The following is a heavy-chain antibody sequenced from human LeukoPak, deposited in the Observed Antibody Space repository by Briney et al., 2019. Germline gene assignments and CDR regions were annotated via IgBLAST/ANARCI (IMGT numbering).Heavy chain of an antibody. V-gene: IGHV1-2*02. CDR2: INPNSGGT. D-gene: IGHD4-17*01. CDR1: GYTFTGYY. CDR3: ARDDYGDTRTYYYYMDV. J-gene: IGHJ6*03. Sequence: ASVKVSCKASGYTFTGYYMHWVRQAPGQGLEWMGWINPNSGGTNYAQKFRGRVTMTRDTSISTAYMELSRLRSDDTAVYYCARDDYGDTRTYYYYMDVWGKGTTVTVSS.